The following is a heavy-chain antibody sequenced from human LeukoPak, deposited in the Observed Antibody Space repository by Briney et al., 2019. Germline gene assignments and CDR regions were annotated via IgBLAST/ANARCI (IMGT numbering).Heavy chain of an antibody. D-gene: IGHD1-26*01. CDR2: IKQDGRTK. Sequence: PGGSLRLSCAASGFTFSNSWMPWVRQAPGKGLEWVANIKQDGRTKHYADCLKGRFTISRDNPKNSLYLQMNNLRADDTAVYYCTRDTDGSLDYWGQGILVTVAS. CDR1: GFTFSNSW. CDR3: TRDTDGSLDY. J-gene: IGHJ4*02. V-gene: IGHV3-7*01.